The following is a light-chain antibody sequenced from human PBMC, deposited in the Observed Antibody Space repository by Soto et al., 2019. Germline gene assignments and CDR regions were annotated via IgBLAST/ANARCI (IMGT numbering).Light chain of an antibody. CDR2: EAS. V-gene: IGKV1-5*03. CDR3: QQYNGFWT. Sequence: DIQMTQSPSTLSASVGDRVTITCRASQSISGSLAWYQQKPGKAPKLLSYEASNLKIGVLSRFSGSGSGTEYTLTISSLQPDDSASYYCQQYNGFWTFGQGTRVEIK. J-gene: IGKJ1*01. CDR1: QSISGS.